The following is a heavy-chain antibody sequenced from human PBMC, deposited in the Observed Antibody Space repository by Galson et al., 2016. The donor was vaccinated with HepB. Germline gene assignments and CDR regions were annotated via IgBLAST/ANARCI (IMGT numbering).Heavy chain of an antibody. Sequence: TLSLTCTVSGGSISSGSYYWSWIRQPAGKGLEWIGRIYTSGSTNYNPSLKGRVTMSVDTSKIQFSLKLSSVTAADTAVYYCAREQYGDYPYYNFYFMDVGGKGTTVTGSS. V-gene: IGHV4-61*02. CDR1: GGSISSGSYY. D-gene: IGHD4-17*01. CDR3: AREQYGDYPYYNFYFMDV. CDR2: IYTSGST. J-gene: IGHJ6*03.